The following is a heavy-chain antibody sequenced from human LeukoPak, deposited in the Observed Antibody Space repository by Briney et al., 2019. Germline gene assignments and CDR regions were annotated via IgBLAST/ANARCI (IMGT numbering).Heavy chain of an antibody. CDR3: AKLLGYCSSTSCWGYFDY. J-gene: IGHJ4*02. CDR2: ISYDGSNK. V-gene: IGHV3-30*18. D-gene: IGHD2-2*01. CDR1: GFTFSSYG. Sequence: PGGSLRLSCAASGFTFSSYGMHWVRQAPGKGLEWVAVISYDGSNKYYADSVKGRFTISRDNSKNTLYLQMNSLRAEDTAVYYCAKLLGYCSSTSCWGYFDYWGQGTLVTVSS.